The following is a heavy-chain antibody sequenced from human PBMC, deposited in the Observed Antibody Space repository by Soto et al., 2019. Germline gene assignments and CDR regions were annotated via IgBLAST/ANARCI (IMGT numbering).Heavy chain of an antibody. J-gene: IGHJ5*02. V-gene: IGHV4-59*01. CDR1: GGSISSYY. D-gene: IGHD2-2*02. CDR2: IYYSGST. Sequence: SETLSLTCTVSGGSISSYYWSWIRQPPGKGLEWIGYIYYSGSTNYNPSLKSRVTISVDTSKNQFSLKLSSVTAADTAVYYCARGLLVPAAIGCWFDPWGQGTLVTVSS. CDR3: ARGLLVPAAIGCWFDP.